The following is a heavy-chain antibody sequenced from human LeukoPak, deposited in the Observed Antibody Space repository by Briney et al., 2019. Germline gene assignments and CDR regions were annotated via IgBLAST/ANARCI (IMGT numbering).Heavy chain of an antibody. CDR2: IYYSGST. D-gene: IGHD5-12*01. J-gene: IGHJ6*03. CDR3: ARVDLLYYYYMDV. CDR1: GGSISSGGYY. V-gene: IGHV4-31*03. Sequence: PSQTLSLTCTVSGGSISSGGYYWSWIRQHPGKGLEWIGYIYYSGSTYYNPSLKSRVTISVDTSKNQFSLKLSSVTAADTAVYYCARVDLLYYYYMDVWGKGTTVTVSS.